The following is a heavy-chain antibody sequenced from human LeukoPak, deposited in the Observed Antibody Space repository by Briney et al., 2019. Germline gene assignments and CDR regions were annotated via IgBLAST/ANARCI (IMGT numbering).Heavy chain of an antibody. D-gene: IGHD5-12*01. V-gene: IGHV4-30-4*01. Sequence: SQTLSLTCTVSSGSISSGDYYWSWIRQPPGKGLEWIGYISSSGTTYYNPSLRSRITISVDSSKSQFSLSLSSVTASDTAVYYCAGVGNGGYGGFDYWGQGTLVTVSS. CDR1: SGSISSGDYY. J-gene: IGHJ4*02. CDR3: AGVGNGGYGGFDY. CDR2: ISSSGTT.